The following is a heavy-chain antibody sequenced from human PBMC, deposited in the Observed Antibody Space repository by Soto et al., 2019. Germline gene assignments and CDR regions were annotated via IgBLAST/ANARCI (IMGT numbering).Heavy chain of an antibody. V-gene: IGHV4-31*03. CDR1: GGSISSRGYY. J-gene: IGHJ5*02. CDR2: IYYSGIT. Sequence: QVQLQESGPRLVKPSQTLSLTCTVSGGSISSRGYYWTWIRQHPGKGLEWIGYIYYSGITYYSPSLKSRVSISIDTSKNQFSLNLNSVAAADTAVYYCERFSVGHYNSSGYYFVDLWGQGTLVTVSS. CDR3: ERFSVGHYNSSGYYFVDL. D-gene: IGHD3-22*01.